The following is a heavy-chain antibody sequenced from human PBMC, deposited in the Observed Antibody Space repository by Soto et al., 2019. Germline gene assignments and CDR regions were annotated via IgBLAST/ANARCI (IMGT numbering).Heavy chain of an antibody. CDR1: GGSISSSSYY. Sequence: SETLSLTCTVSGGSISSSSYYWGWIHQPPGKGLEWIGSIYYSGSTYYNPSLKSRVTISVDTSKNQFSLKLSSVTAADTAVYYCASGGKDYYMDVWGKGTTVTVSS. J-gene: IGHJ6*03. V-gene: IGHV4-39*01. CDR3: ASGGKDYYMDV. CDR2: IYYSGST. D-gene: IGHD3-16*01.